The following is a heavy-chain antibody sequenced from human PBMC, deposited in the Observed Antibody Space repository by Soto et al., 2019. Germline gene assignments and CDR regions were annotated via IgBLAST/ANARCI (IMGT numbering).Heavy chain of an antibody. J-gene: IGHJ4*02. CDR2: IWYDGSNK. Sequence: GGSLRLSCAASGFTFGSYGVHWVRQAPGKGLEWVAVIWYDGSNKYYADSVKGRFTISRDNSKNTLYLQMNSLRAEDTAVYYCARDLRKYYSNYFDYWGQGTLVTVSS. D-gene: IGHD4-4*01. CDR3: ARDLRKYYSNYFDY. CDR1: GFTFGSYG. V-gene: IGHV3-33*01.